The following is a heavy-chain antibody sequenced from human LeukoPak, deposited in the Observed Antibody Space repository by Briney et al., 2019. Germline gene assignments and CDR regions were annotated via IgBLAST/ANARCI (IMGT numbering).Heavy chain of an antibody. CDR2: ISVHNGNT. Sequence: ASVKVSCKASGYTFTAYGITWVRQAPGQGLEWMGWISVHNGNTNYAQKFQGRVTMTTDTPTSTAYMELRSLRSDDTAVYYCARAGSYLGKIDYWGQGTLVTVSS. J-gene: IGHJ4*02. V-gene: IGHV1-18*01. D-gene: IGHD3-16*01. CDR3: ARAGSYLGKIDY. CDR1: GYTFTAYG.